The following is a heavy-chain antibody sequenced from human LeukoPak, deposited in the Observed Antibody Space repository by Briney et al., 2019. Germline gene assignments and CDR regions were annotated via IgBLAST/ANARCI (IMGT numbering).Heavy chain of an antibody. CDR1: GYSISSGYY. D-gene: IGHD3-10*01. V-gene: IGHV4-38-2*02. CDR3: ARVRRWFGSGSYYANPSALDV. CDR2: IYHSGST. J-gene: IGHJ6*02. Sequence: SETLSLTCTVSGYSISSGYYWGWIRQPPGKGLEWIGGIYHSGSTYYNPSLKSRVTISVDTSKNQFSLKLSSVTAADTAVYYCARVRRWFGSGSYYANPSALDVWGQGTTVTVSS.